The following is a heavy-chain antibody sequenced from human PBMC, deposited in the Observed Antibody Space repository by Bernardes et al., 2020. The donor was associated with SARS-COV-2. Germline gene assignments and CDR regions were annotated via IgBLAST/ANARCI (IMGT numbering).Heavy chain of an antibody. V-gene: IGHV3-73*01. J-gene: IGHJ4*02. Sequence: GGSLIRSCAASGFNFPGSAIQWVRQPSGQGLEWIGRIRSKPKGYATTYAASLKGRFVISRDDSRNTAYLQIHSLKIEDTAVYYCTGDYLYWDQGTLVSVSS. CDR2: IRSKPKGYAT. CDR3: TGDYLY. D-gene: IGHD4-17*01. CDR1: GFNFPGSA.